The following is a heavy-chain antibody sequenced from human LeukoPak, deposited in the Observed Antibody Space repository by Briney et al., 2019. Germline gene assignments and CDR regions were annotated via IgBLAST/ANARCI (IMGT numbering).Heavy chain of an antibody. D-gene: IGHD1-26*01. Sequence: PGGTLRLSCAASGFTFSNYGMHWVRQAPGKGLEWVAVISYDGSNKNYADSVKGRFTISRDNSKNTLYLQMRSLRAEDTAVYYCAGSTVGAYDYWGQGTLVTVSS. J-gene: IGHJ4*02. CDR1: GFTFSNYG. CDR3: AGSTVGAYDY. CDR2: ISYDGSNK. V-gene: IGHV3-30*03.